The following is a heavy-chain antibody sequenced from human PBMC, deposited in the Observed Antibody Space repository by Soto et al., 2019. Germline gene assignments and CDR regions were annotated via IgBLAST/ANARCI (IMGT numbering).Heavy chain of an antibody. CDR3: ARLVAAGITYYFDS. J-gene: IGHJ4*02. V-gene: IGHV2-5*02. D-gene: IGHD2-21*01. CDR2: IYWDDDK. CDR1: AFSLSTSGVG. Sequence: QITLKESGPPLVKPTQTLTLTCTFSAFSLSTSGVGVGWIRQPPGKALEWLTFIYWDDDKRYSPSLKSRLTTTTHTSKNQVVLTMTNMDPVDTATYYCARLVAAGITYYFDSWGQGTLVTVSS.